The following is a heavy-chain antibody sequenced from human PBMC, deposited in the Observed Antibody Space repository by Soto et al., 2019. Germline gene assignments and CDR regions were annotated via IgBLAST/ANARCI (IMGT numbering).Heavy chain of an antibody. CDR1: GYTFTSYA. Sequence: GASVKVSCKASGYTFTSYAMHWVRQAPGQRLEWMGWINAGNGNTKYSQKFQGRVTITRDTSASTAYMELSSLRSEDTAVYYCARRVSSGWYSWYFDYWGQGTLVTVSS. V-gene: IGHV1-3*01. CDR2: INAGNGNT. J-gene: IGHJ4*02. D-gene: IGHD6-19*01. CDR3: ARRVSSGWYSWYFDY.